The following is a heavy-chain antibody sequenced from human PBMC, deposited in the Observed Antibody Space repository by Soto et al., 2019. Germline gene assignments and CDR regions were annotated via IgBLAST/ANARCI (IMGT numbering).Heavy chain of an antibody. CDR2: INPNSGGT. J-gene: IGHJ4*02. V-gene: IGHV1-2*04. CDR1: GYTFTGYY. CDR3: ARGAPTYSSGRELGTFVY. Sequence: ASVKVSCKASGYTFTGYYMHWVRQAPGLGLEWMGWINPNSGGTNYAQKFQGWVTMTRDTSISTAYMELGRLRSDDTAVYYCARGAPTYSSGRELGTFVYWGQGTLVTVSS. D-gene: IGHD6-19*01.